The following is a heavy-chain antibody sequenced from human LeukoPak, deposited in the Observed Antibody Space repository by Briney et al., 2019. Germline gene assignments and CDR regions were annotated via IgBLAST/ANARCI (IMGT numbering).Heavy chain of an antibody. J-gene: IGHJ5*02. CDR3: AKVPYSNLLNWFDP. V-gene: IGHV3-30-3*01. CDR2: ISYDGSNK. Sequence: GGSLRLSCAASGFTFSSYAMHWVRQAPGKGLEWVAVISYDGSNKYYADSVKGRFTISRDNSKNTLYLQMNSLRAEDTAVYYCAKVPYSNLLNWFDPWGQGTLDTVSS. CDR1: GFTFSSYA. D-gene: IGHD4-11*01.